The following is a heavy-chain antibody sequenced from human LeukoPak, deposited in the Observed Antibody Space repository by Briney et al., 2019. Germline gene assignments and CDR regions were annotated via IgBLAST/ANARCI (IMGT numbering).Heavy chain of an antibody. V-gene: IGHV5-51*01. CDR3: ARFGWFGDLTKYYYHYSGTDV. J-gene: IGHJ6*02. D-gene: IGHD3-10*01. CDR1: GYGFTSYW. Sequence: GESLKISCKGSGYGFTSYWIGWVRQMPGKGLEWMGVIYPGDSDTRYSPSFQGQVTISADKSISTAYLQWSSLKASVTAMYYCARFGWFGDLTKYYYHYSGTDVWGQGTTVTVSS. CDR2: IYPGDSDT.